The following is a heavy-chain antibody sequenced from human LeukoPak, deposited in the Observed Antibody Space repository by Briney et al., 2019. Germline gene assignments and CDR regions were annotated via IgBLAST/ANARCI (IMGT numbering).Heavy chain of an antibody. D-gene: IGHD3-10*02. CDR2: ISSSSSYI. V-gene: IGHV3-21*01. CDR3: AELGITMIGGV. Sequence: GGSLRLSCAASGFTFSGSAMHWVRQAPGKGLEWVSSISSSSSYIYYADSVKGRFTISRDNAKNSLYLQMNSLRAEDTAVYYCAELGITMIGGVWGKGTTVTISS. J-gene: IGHJ6*04. CDR1: GFTFSGSA.